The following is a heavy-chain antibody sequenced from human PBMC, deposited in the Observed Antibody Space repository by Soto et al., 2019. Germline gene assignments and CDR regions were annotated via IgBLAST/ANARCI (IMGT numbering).Heavy chain of an antibody. V-gene: IGHV4-39*01. Sequence: ETLSLTCTVSGGSISSSSYYWGWIRQPPGKGLEWIGSIYYSGSTYYNPSLKSRVTISVDTSKNQFSLKLSPVTAADTAVYYCACIFSGGYGYGFEYYGMDVWGQGTT. D-gene: IGHD5-18*01. CDR2: IYYSGST. CDR1: GGSISSSSYY. J-gene: IGHJ6*02. CDR3: ACIFSGGYGYGFEYYGMDV.